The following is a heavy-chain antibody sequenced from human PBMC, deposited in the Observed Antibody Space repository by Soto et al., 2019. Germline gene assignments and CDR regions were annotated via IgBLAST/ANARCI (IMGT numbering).Heavy chain of an antibody. Sequence: QVQLVQSGAEVKKPGSSVKVSCKASGGTFSSYAISWVRQAPGQGLEWMGGIIPIFGTANYAQKFQGRVTIPADKSTSTAYWELSSLRSEDTAVYYCAGGKGYYYDSSGYYRYYFANWGQGTLVTVSS. J-gene: IGHJ4*02. CDR3: AGGKGYYYDSSGYYRYYFAN. CDR2: IIPIFGTA. V-gene: IGHV1-69*06. D-gene: IGHD3-22*01. CDR1: GGTFSSYA.